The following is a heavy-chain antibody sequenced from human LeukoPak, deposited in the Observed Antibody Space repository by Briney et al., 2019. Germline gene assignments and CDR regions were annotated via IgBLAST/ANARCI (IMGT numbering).Heavy chain of an antibody. D-gene: IGHD5-12*01. J-gene: IGHJ5*02. CDR3: ARSDVDMAA. CDR2: ISNDGSNK. CDR1: GFTFSTYG. Sequence: PGGSLRLSCAASGFTFSTYGMHCVRQAPGKGLEWVAVISNDGSNKLYADSVKGRFTISRDNFKNTLYLQMNSLRAEDTAMYYCARSDVDMAAWGQGTLVTVSS. V-gene: IGHV3-30*03.